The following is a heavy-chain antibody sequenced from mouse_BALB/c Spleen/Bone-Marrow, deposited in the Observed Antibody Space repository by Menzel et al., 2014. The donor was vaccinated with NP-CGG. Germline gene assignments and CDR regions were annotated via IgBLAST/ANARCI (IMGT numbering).Heavy chain of an antibody. D-gene: IGHD2-14*01. V-gene: IGHV1S137*01. CDR2: ISGYYGDA. CDR1: GYTFTDHA. Sequence: QVQLQQSGAKLVRPGVSVKISCKGSGYTFTDHAMHWVKRSHAKSLEWIGLISGYYGDAIYNQKFEGKATMTVDKSSRTAYMELARLTSEDSAIYYCARSGKVRNAMDYWGQGTSVTVSS. J-gene: IGHJ4*01. CDR3: ARSGKVRNAMDY.